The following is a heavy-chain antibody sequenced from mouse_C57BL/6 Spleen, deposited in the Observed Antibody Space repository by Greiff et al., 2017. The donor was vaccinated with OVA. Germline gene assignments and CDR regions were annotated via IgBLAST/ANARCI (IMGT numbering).Heavy chain of an antibody. J-gene: IGHJ1*03. Sequence: ESGPGLVKPSQSLSLTCSVTGYSITSGYYWNWIRQFPGNKLEWMGYISYDGSNNYNPSLKNRISITRDTSKNQFFLKLNSVTTEDTATYYCARELLLGYFDVWGTGTTVTVSS. CDR3: ARELLLGYFDV. CDR2: ISYDGSN. CDR1: GYSITSGYY. D-gene: IGHD2-12*01. V-gene: IGHV3-6*01.